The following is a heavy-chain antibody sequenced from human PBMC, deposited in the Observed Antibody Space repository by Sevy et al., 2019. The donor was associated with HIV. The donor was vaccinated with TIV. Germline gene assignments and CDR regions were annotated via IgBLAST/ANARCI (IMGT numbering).Heavy chain of an antibody. D-gene: IGHD2-15*01. CDR3: ASVGGLGHCGGGSCYSGNY. CDR2: IIPIFGTA. V-gene: IGHV1-69*13. CDR1: GGTFNTYA. Sequence: SVKVSCKASGGTFNTYAISWVRQAPGQGLEWMGGIIPIFGTANYAQNFQGRVAITADESTTTVFMELSSLRSEDTAVYYCASVGGLGHCGGGSCYSGNYWGQGTLVTVSS. J-gene: IGHJ4*02.